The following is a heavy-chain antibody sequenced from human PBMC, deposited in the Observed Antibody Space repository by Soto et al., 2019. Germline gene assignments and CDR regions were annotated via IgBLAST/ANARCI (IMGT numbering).Heavy chain of an antibody. CDR2: IYYSGST. D-gene: IGHD5-18*01. V-gene: IGHV4-61*01. CDR1: GGSVSSGSYY. CDR3: ARGAAMAYYYYYGMDV. J-gene: IGHJ6*02. Sequence: SETLSLTCPVSGGSVSSGSYYWRWLRPPPGKGLEWIGYIYYSGSTNYNPSLKSRVTISVDTSKNQFSLKLSSVTAADTAVYYCARGAAMAYYYYYGMDVWGQGTTVNVS.